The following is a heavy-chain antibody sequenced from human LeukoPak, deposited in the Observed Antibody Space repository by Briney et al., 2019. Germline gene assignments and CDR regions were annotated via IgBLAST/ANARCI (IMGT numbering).Heavy chain of an antibody. Sequence: AASVKVSCKASGGTSSSYAISWVRQAPGQGLEWMGGIIPIFGTANYAQKFQGRVTITADKSTSTAYMELSSLRSEDTAVYYCARADSSRGATFQFSQFDYWGQGTLVTVSS. CDR1: GGTSSSYA. V-gene: IGHV1-69*06. CDR2: IIPIFGTA. CDR3: ARADSSRGATFQFSQFDY. J-gene: IGHJ4*02. D-gene: IGHD1-26*01.